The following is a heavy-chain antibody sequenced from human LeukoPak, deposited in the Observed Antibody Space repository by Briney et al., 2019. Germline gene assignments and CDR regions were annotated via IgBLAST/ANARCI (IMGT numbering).Heavy chain of an antibody. D-gene: IGHD4-17*01. Sequence: SETLALTCAVSGGPFTEFYWNWIRQPPGKGLEWIGEINHSGSTNYNPSLKTRVTMSVDTSKNQFSLRLNSVTAADTAIYYCARETTVTDYWGQGTLVTVSS. V-gene: IGHV4-34*01. J-gene: IGHJ4*02. CDR3: ARETTVTDY. CDR1: GGPFTEFY. CDR2: INHSGST.